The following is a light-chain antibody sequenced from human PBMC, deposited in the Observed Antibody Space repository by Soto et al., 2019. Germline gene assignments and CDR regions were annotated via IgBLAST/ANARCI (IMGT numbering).Light chain of an antibody. J-gene: IGKJ1*01. CDR2: DAS. Sequence: EVVLTQSPATLSLSPGEKATLSCRASQSISTFLAWYQQKPGLAPRLLIYDASNRATGIPDSVSGSGSGTDFTLTISSLEPEDFAVYYCQQCANWPPKWSFGQGTKVEIK. V-gene: IGKV3-11*01. CDR1: QSISTF. CDR3: QQCANWPPKWS.